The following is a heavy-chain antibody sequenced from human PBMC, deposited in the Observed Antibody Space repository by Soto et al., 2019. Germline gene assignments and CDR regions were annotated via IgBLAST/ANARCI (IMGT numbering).Heavy chain of an antibody. J-gene: IGHJ4*02. CDR3: APRYCSSTSCYPY. Sequence: EVQLLESGGGLVQPGGSLRLSCAASGFTFSSYAMSWVRQAPGKGLEWVSAISGSGGSTYYADSVKGRFTISRDNSKNTLYLQMNSLIAEDTAVYYCAPRYCSSTSCYPYWGQGTLVTVSS. D-gene: IGHD2-2*01. V-gene: IGHV3-23*01. CDR1: GFTFSSYA. CDR2: ISGSGGST.